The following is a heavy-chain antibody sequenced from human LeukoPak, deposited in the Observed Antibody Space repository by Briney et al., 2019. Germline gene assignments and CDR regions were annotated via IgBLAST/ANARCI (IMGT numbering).Heavy chain of an antibody. D-gene: IGHD2-15*01. CDR3: ARPVVAATTPDTFDI. Sequence: GGSLRLSCAASGFTFSSYNMNWVRQAPGKGLEWVSSITSSSSYIYYADSVKGRFTISRDNAKNSLYLQINSLRAEDTAVYYCARPVVAATTPDTFDIWGQGTMVTVSS. V-gene: IGHV3-21*01. CDR1: GFTFSSYN. J-gene: IGHJ3*02. CDR2: ITSSSSYI.